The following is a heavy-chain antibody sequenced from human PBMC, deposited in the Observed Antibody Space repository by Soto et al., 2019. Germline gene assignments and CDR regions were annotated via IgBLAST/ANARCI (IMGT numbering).Heavy chain of an antibody. V-gene: IGHV4-31*03. CDR2: IYYSGST. D-gene: IGHD3-22*01. CDR1: GGSISSGGYY. CDR3: ARTTYYYDSSGYYLDY. J-gene: IGHJ4*02. Sequence: LSLTCTVSGGSISSGGYYWSWIRQHPGKGLEWIGYIYYSGSTYYNPSLKSRVTISVDTSKNQFSLKLSSVTAADTAVYYCARTTYYYDSSGYYLDYWGQGTLVTVSS.